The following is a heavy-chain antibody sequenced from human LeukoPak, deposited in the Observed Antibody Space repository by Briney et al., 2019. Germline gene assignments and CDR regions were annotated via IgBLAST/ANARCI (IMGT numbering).Heavy chain of an antibody. CDR1: GGSFSGYY. CDR2: INHSGST. CDR3: ARGKYWFDP. Sequence: SETLSLTCAVCGGSFSGYYWNWIRQPPGKGLEWIGEINHSGSTNYNPSLKSRVTISVDTSKNQFSLKLSSVTAADTAVYYCARGKYWFDPWGQGTLVTVSS. V-gene: IGHV4-34*01. J-gene: IGHJ5*02.